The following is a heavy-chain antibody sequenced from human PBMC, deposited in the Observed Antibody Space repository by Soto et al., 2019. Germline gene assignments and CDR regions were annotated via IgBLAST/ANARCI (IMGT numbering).Heavy chain of an antibody. CDR1: GFTFSSYA. J-gene: IGHJ4*02. Sequence: PGGSLRLSCAASGFTFSSYAMSWVRQAPGKGLEWVSAISGSGGSTYYADSVKGRFTISRDNSKNTLYLQMNSLRAEDTAVYYCAKDVIPPTRDVDTAMVHYFDYWGQGTLVTVSS. D-gene: IGHD5-18*01. CDR2: ISGSGGST. CDR3: AKDVIPPTRDVDTAMVHYFDY. V-gene: IGHV3-23*01.